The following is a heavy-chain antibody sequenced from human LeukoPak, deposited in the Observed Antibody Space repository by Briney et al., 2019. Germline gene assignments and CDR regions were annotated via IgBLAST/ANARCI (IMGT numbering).Heavy chain of an antibody. D-gene: IGHD3-22*01. CDR1: GFTFSSYS. CDR2: IYYSEST. Sequence: GSLRLSCAASGFTFSSYSMNWIRQPPGKGLEWIGSIYYSESTYHNPSLKSRVTISVDTSKNQFSLKLSSVTAADTAVYYCARGQNYHNSRIMVDYWGQGTLVTVSS. J-gene: IGHJ4*02. V-gene: IGHV4-39*07. CDR3: ARGQNYHNSRIMVDY.